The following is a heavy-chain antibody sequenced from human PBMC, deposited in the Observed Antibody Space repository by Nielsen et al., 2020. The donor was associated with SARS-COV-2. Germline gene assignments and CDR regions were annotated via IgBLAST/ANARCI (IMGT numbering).Heavy chain of an antibody. V-gene: IGHV3-73*01. CDR3: TRSITMIERWYFDL. CDR1: GFTFSGSA. Sequence: GGSLRLSCAASGFTFSGSAMHWVRQASGEGLEWVGRIRSKANSYATAYAASVKGRFTISRDDSKNTAYLQMNSLKTEDTAVYYCTRSITMIERWYFDLWGRGTLVTVSS. J-gene: IGHJ2*01. CDR2: IRSKANSYAT. D-gene: IGHD3-22*01.